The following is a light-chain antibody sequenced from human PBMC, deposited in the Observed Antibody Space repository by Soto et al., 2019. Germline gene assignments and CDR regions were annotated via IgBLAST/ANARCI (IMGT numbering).Light chain of an antibody. V-gene: IGLV2-14*01. CDR3: SSYTSSSTAV. J-gene: IGLJ1*01. CDR1: SSDVGGYNY. Sequence: QSALTQPASVSGSPGQSITISCTGTSSDVGGYNYVSWYQQHPGKAPKLIIYEVSYRPSGVSNRFSGSKSGNTASLNISGLQAEDEADYYCSSYTSSSTAVFGTGTKVTVL. CDR2: EVS.